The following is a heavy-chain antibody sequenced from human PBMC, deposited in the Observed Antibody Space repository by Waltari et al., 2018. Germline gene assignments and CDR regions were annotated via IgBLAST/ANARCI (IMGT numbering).Heavy chain of an antibody. Sequence: EVQLVESGGGLVQPGRSLRLSCAASGFTFDDYAMHWVRQARGKGLEWVSGISGNSGSLVDAYCVKGRFTISRDNAKNSLYLQMNSLRAEDTALYYCAKDTYYDFWSGPPDYWGQGTLVTVSS. D-gene: IGHD3-3*01. CDR1: GFTFDDYA. J-gene: IGHJ4*02. V-gene: IGHV3-9*01. CDR3: AKDTYYDFWSGPPDY. CDR2: ISGNSGSL.